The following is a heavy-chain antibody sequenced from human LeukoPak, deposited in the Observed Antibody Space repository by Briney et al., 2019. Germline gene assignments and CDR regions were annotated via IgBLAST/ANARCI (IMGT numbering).Heavy chain of an antibody. V-gene: IGHV4-39*06. CDR2: IYYSGST. J-gene: IGHJ5*02. D-gene: IGHD3-10*01. CDR3: ARGDAGGDWFDP. Sequence: SETLSLTCIVSGVSISSSSYYWGWIRQSPGKGLEWIGKIYYSGSTYYNPSLNSRVTISVDTSKNQFPLKLSSVTAADTAVYYCARGDAGGDWFDPWGQGTLVTVSS. CDR1: GVSISSSSYY.